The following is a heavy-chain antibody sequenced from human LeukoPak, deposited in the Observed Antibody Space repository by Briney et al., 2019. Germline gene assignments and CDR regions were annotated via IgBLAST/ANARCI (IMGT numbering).Heavy chain of an antibody. J-gene: IGHJ5*02. CDR1: GYTFTDYH. CDR2: INPQSGDT. D-gene: IGHD2-8*01. CDR3: ARELQLDDCTRINCYQPMVDP. V-gene: IGHV1-2*02. Sequence: ASVKVSCKASGYTFTDYHMHWVRQAPGQGFEWMGWINPQSGDTKYAQNLQGRVTMTRDTSISTAYMDLSSLRSDDTAVYCCARELQLDDCTRINCYQPMVDPWGQGTLVTVSS.